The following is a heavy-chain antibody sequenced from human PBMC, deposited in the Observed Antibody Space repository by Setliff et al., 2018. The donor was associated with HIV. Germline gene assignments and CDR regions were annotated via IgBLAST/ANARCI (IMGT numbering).Heavy chain of an antibody. CDR1: GFTFNSYW. J-gene: IGHJ3*02. CDR3: ARGGFNHAFDI. CDR2: VNNDGTDT. V-gene: IGHV3-74*01. D-gene: IGHD2-15*01. Sequence: GESLKISCVASGFTFNSYWMYWVRQAPGKGLVCVSRVNNDGTDTIYADSVKGRFTISRDNAKSTVYLQMGSLSAEDTAVYYCARGGFNHAFDIWGQGTMVTVSS.